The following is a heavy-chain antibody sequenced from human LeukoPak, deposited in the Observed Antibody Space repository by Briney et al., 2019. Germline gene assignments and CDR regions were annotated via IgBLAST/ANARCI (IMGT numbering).Heavy chain of an antibody. Sequence: GGSLRLSCAASGFTFNNYDMNWVRQAPGKGLEWVSYISSSGSTIYYADSVKGRFTISRDNAKNSLYLQMNSLRAEDTAVYYCARQDGYNSGYWGQGTLVTVSS. D-gene: IGHD6-19*01. V-gene: IGHV3-11*01. J-gene: IGHJ4*02. CDR2: ISSSGSTI. CDR3: ARQDGYNSGY. CDR1: GFTFNNYD.